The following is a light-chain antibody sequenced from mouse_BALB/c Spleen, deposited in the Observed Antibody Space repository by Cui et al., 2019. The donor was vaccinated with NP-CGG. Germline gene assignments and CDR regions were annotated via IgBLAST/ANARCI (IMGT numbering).Light chain of an antibody. V-gene: IGLV1*01. J-gene: IGLJ1*01. CDR3: ALWYSNHWV. CDR1: TGAVTTSNY. CDR2: GTN. Sequence: QAVVTQESALTTSPGETVTLTCRSSTGAVTTSNYASWVQEKPDHLFTGLMGGTNDRAPGVHARFSGSLIGDKAALTITGAQTEDEAIYFCALWYSNHWVFGGGTKLTVL.